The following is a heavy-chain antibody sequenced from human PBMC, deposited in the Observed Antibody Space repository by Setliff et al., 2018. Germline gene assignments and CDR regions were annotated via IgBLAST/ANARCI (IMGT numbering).Heavy chain of an antibody. D-gene: IGHD3-10*01. CDR3: ARDGVFYAMDF. Sequence: GGSLRLSCGASGFTFRKYWVYWVRQVPGKGLVWVSRISPDGTITNYADSVKVRFTISRDNAKSTLYLQMNSLRAEDSAVYYCARDGVFYAMDFWGQGTTVTVSS. CDR1: GFTFRKYW. J-gene: IGHJ6*02. CDR2: ISPDGTIT. V-gene: IGHV3-74*01.